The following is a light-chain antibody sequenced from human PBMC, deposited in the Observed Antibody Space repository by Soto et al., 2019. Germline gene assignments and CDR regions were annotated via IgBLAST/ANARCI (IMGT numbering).Light chain of an antibody. Sequence: DIQITQSPSTLSASVGDRVPITWRASQSISSWLAWYQQKPGKAPKLLIYDASSLESGVPSRFSGSGSGTEFTLTISSLQREDFATYFCQQTYSTPPTFGQGTKVDIK. CDR1: QSISSW. V-gene: IGKV1-5*01. CDR3: QQTYSTPPT. J-gene: IGKJ1*01. CDR2: DAS.